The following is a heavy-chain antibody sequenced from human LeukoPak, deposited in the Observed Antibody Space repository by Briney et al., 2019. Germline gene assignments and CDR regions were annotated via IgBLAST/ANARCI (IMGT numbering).Heavy chain of an antibody. CDR2: IYPDDSDT. D-gene: IGHD3-16*01. CDR1: GYSFTSYW. CDR3: TVGATTSRDAFDI. Sequence: GESLKISCKGSGYSFTSYWIVWVRQMPGKGLEWMGIIYPDDSDTRYSPSFRGQVTISADKSISTAYLQWSSLKASDTAMYYCTVGATTSRDAFDIWGQGTMVTVSS. V-gene: IGHV5-51*01. J-gene: IGHJ3*02.